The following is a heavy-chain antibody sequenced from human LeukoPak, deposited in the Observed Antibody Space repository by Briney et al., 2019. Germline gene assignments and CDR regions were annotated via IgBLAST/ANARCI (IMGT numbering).Heavy chain of an antibody. CDR2: IYSGGST. D-gene: IGHD1-14*01. V-gene: IGHV3-66*01. Sequence: GGSLRLSCAASGFTFSNYAMSWVRQAPGKGLEWVSGIYSGGSTYYADSVKGRFTISRDNSKNTLYLQMNSLRAEDTAVYYCARDTTAIDLLHAFDIWGQGTMVTVSS. J-gene: IGHJ3*02. CDR1: GFTFSNYA. CDR3: ARDTTAIDLLHAFDI.